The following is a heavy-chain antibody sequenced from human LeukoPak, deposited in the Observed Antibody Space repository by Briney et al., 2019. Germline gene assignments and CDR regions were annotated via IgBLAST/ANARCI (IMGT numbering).Heavy chain of an antibody. CDR1: GFTFSSYA. D-gene: IGHD3-9*01. Sequence: GGSLRLSCAASGFTFSSYAMSWVRQAPGKGLEWVSAISGSGGSTYYADSVKGRFTTSRDNSENTLYLQVNSLRAEDTAVYYCAKGTYYDILTGPTYFDYWGQGTLVTVSS. CDR2: ISGSGGST. J-gene: IGHJ4*02. CDR3: AKGTYYDILTGPTYFDY. V-gene: IGHV3-23*01.